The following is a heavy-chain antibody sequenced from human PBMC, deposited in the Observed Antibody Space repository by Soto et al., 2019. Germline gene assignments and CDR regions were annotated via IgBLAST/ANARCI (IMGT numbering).Heavy chain of an antibody. CDR2: VYTSGST. Sequence: PSSPLSLTCTVSGGSISSYYWSWIRQPAGKGLEWIGRVYTSGSTNYNPSLRSRVTMSVDTSKNQFSLKLNSVTAADTAVYYCARDRPIVATSGYGMDVWGQGTAVTVSS. D-gene: IGHD5-12*01. J-gene: IGHJ6*02. CDR3: ARDRPIVATSGYGMDV. CDR1: GGSISSYY. V-gene: IGHV4-4*07.